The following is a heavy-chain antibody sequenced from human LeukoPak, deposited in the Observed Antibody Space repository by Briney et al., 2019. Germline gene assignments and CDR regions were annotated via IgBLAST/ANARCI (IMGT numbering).Heavy chain of an antibody. J-gene: IGHJ4*02. CDR1: GGAFSSYA. V-gene: IGHV1-69*04. CDR3: ARGGAVASGSRHYYFDY. D-gene: IGHD5-12*01. Sequence: SVKVSCKASGGAFSSYAISWVRQAPGQGLEWMGRIIPILGIANYAQKFQGRVTITADKSTSTAYIELSSLRSEDTAVYYCARGGAVASGSRHYYFDYWGQGTLVTVSS. CDR2: IIPILGIA.